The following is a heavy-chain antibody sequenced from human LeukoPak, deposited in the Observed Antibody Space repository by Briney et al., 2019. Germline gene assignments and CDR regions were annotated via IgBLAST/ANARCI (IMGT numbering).Heavy chain of an antibody. CDR1: GFTFSSYS. J-gene: IGHJ3*02. CDR3: ARGGGIVGATTHPDAFDI. CDR2: ISSSSSYI. V-gene: IGHV3-21*01. Sequence: GGSLRLSCAASGFTFSSYSMNWVRQAPGKGLEWVSSISSSSSYIYYADSVKGRFTISRDNAKNSLYLQMNSLRAEDTAVYYCARGGGIVGATTHPDAFDIWGQGTMVTVSS. D-gene: IGHD1-26*01.